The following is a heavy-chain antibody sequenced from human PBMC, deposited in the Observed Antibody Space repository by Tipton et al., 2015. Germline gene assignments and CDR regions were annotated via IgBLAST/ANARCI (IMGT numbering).Heavy chain of an antibody. J-gene: IGHJ6*02. Sequence: TLSLTCTFSGGSVSSGTYYWSWIRQPPGKELEWIGYIYYSGSTNYNPSLKSRVTISVDTSKNQFSLTLNSVTAADTAVYYCARDPEHGIDVWGQGTTVTVSS. CDR2: IYYSGST. V-gene: IGHV4-61*01. CDR1: GGSVSSGTYY. CDR3: ARDPEHGIDV.